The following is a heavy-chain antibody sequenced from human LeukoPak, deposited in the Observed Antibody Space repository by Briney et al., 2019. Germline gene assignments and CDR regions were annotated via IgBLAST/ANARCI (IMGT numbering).Heavy chain of an antibody. J-gene: IGHJ4*02. CDR2: IYHSGST. CDR3: AREGGDRRAIVGATEFDY. D-gene: IGHD1-26*01. V-gene: IGHV4-38-2*02. CDR1: GYSISSGYY. Sequence: SETLSLTCTVSGYSISSGYYWGWIRQPPGKGLEWIGSIYHSGSTYYNPSLKSRVTISVDTSKNQFSLNLSSVTAADTAVHYCAREGGDRRAIVGATEFDYWGQGTLVTVSS.